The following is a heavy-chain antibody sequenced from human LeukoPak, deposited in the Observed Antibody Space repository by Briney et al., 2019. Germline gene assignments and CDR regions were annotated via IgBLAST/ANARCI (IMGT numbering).Heavy chain of an antibody. V-gene: IGHV3-23*01. Sequence: GGSLRLSCAASGFTFSSYAMSWVRQAPGKGLEWVSAISGSGGSTYYADSVKGRFTISRDNSKNTLYLQMNSLRAEDTAVYYCAKYESYWRNYYYYYGMDVWGQGTTVTVSS. CDR3: AKYESYWRNYYYYYGMDV. J-gene: IGHJ6*02. CDR2: ISGSGGST. D-gene: IGHD3-10*01. CDR1: GFTFSSYA.